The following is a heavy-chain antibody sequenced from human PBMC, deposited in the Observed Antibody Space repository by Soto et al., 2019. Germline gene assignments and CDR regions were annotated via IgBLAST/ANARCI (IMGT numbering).Heavy chain of an antibody. Sequence: GGSLRLSCAASGFTFSSYWMSWVRQAPGKGLEWVANIKQDGSEKYYVDSVKGRFTISRDNAKNSLYLQMNSLRAEDTAVYYYARDDILTATSTYYYYMDVWGKGTTVTVSS. CDR2: IKQDGSEK. D-gene: IGHD3-9*01. CDR3: ARDDILTATSTYYYYMDV. V-gene: IGHV3-7*01. CDR1: GFTFSSYW. J-gene: IGHJ6*03.